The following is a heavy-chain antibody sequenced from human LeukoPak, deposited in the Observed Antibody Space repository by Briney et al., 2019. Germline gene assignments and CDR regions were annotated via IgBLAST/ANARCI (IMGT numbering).Heavy chain of an antibody. CDR3: ARKGSSSGSGAFDI. D-gene: IGHD6-19*01. Sequence: PGGSLRLSCAVSGFTFSSYWMHWVRQAPGKGLVWVSRINSDGSGANYADSVKGRFTISRDNAKNTLYLQMNSLRAEDTAVYYCARKGSSSGSGAFDIWGQGTPVTVSS. CDR1: GFTFSSYW. J-gene: IGHJ3*02. V-gene: IGHV3-74*01. CDR2: INSDGSGA.